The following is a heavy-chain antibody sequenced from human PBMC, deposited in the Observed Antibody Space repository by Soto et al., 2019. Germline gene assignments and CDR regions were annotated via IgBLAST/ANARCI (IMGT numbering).Heavy chain of an antibody. CDR1: GGSFSGYY. D-gene: IGHD2-21*02. V-gene: IGHV4-34*01. CDR2: INHSGST. J-gene: IGHJ6*02. CDR3: AKSGHISLSHIVVVTAIRDWYYGMDV. Sequence: SETLSLTCAVYGGSFSGYYWSWIRQPPGKGLEWIGEINHSGSTNYNPSLKSRVTISVDTSKNQFSLKLSSVTAADTAVYYCAKSGHISLSHIVVVTAIRDWYYGMDVWGQGTTVTVSS.